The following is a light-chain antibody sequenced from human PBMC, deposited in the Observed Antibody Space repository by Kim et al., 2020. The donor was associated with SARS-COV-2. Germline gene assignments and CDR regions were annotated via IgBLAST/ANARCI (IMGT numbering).Light chain of an antibody. CDR3: NCRDSSGNHLV. J-gene: IGLJ2*01. CDR1: SLRNYY. V-gene: IGLV3-19*01. Sequence: SSELTQDPAVSVALGQTVRITCQGDSLRNYYASWYQQKPGQAPVFVIYGENNRPSGIPDRFSGSFSGNIASLTITGAQAEDEADYYCNCRDSSGNHLVFGGGTQLTVL. CDR2: GEN.